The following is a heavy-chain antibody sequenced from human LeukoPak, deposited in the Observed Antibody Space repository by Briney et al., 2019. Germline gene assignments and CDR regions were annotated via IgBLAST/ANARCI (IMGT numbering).Heavy chain of an antibody. D-gene: IGHD2-2*01. V-gene: IGHV4-59*01. Sequence: SETLSLTCTVSGDSINSYYWNWIRHPPGKGLEWIGYIYYSGRTDYNPSLKSRVTISVDTSKHQFSMKLKSVTAADTAVYYCAKVYCSSTSCYRYYFDYWGQGTLVTVSS. CDR3: AKVYCSSTSCYRYYFDY. CDR1: GDSINSYY. CDR2: IYYSGRT. J-gene: IGHJ4*02.